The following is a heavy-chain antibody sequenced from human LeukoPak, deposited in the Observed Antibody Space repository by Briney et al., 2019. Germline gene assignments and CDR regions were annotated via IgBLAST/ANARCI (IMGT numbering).Heavy chain of an antibody. V-gene: IGHV4-39*01. J-gene: IGHJ6*03. Sequence: SETLSLTCTVSGGSISSYYWGWIRQSPGKGLEWVGSTHYSGSTYYNPSLTSRITVSEDTSKNQFSLKLRSVTAADTAIYYCARHGSGLDYMDVWGKGTTVTISS. D-gene: IGHD3-3*01. CDR1: GGSISSYY. CDR3: ARHGSGLDYMDV. CDR2: THYSGST.